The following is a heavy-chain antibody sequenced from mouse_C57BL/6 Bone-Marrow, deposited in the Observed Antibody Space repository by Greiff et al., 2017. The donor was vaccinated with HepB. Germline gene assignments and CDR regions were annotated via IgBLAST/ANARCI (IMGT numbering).Heavy chain of an antibody. Sequence: VQLQQSGAELVRPGPSVKVSCKASGYAFTNYLIEWVKQRPGQGLEWIGVINPGSGGTNYNEKFKGKATLTADKSSSTAYMQLSSLTSEDSAVYFCARRWDSTHYFDYWGQGTTLTVSS. J-gene: IGHJ2*01. V-gene: IGHV1-54*01. CDR2: INPGSGGT. D-gene: IGHD2-5*01. CDR1: GYAFTNYL. CDR3: ARRWDSTHYFDY.